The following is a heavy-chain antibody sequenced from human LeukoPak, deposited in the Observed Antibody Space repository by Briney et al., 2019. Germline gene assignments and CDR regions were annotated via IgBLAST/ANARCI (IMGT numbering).Heavy chain of an antibody. CDR3: ARDLWLLDGKWFDP. V-gene: IGHV4-39*07. J-gene: IGHJ5*02. CDR1: GGSFSSSSYY. Sequence: SETLSLTCTVSGGSFSSSSYYWGWIRQPPGTGLEWIGNIYYRGSTYYNPSLKSRVTISVDTSENQFSLKLSSVTAADTAVYFCARDLWLLDGKWFDPWGQGTLVTVSS. D-gene: IGHD3-22*01. CDR2: IYYRGST.